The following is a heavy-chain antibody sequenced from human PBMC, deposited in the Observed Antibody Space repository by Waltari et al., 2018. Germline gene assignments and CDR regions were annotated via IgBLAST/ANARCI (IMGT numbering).Heavy chain of an antibody. CDR2: MAFDGSNN. CDR3: ARISDSWYDFDY. CDR1: GFTFSRYA. Sequence: QVQLVESGGGVVQPGRSLRLSCAASGFTFSRYAMHWVRQAPGKGLEWVAVMAFDGSNNYYADSVKGRFTISRDNSKNTLYLQMNSLRAEDTAVYYCARISDSWYDFDYWGQGTLVTVSS. J-gene: IGHJ4*02. D-gene: IGHD6-13*01. V-gene: IGHV3-30-3*01.